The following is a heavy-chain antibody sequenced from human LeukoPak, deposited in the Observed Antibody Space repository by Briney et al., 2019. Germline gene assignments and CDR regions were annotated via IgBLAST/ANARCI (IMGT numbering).Heavy chain of an antibody. CDR2: ISYDGSNK. CDR1: GFTFSSYA. Sequence: GGSLRLSCAASGFTFSSYAMHWVRQAPGKGLEWVAVISYDGSNKYYADSVKGRFTISRDNSKNTLYLQMNSLRSEDTAVYYCARGKLSYYYTNWFDPWGQGTLVTVSS. CDR3: ARGKLSYYYTNWFDP. J-gene: IGHJ5*02. V-gene: IGHV3-30-3*01. D-gene: IGHD3-22*01.